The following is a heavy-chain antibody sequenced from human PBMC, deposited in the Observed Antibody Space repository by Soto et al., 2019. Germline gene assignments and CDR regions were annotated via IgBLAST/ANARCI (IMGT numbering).Heavy chain of an antibody. CDR1: GGTFSSYA. CDR2: IIPIFGTA. D-gene: IGHD4-4*01. V-gene: IGHV1-69*13. Sequence: SVKVSCKASGGTFSSYAISWVRQAPGQGLEWMGGIIPIFGTANYAQKFQGRVTITADESTSTAYMELSSLRSEDTAVYYCARSNSTTRYYYYYGMDVRGQGTTVTVSS. J-gene: IGHJ6*02. CDR3: ARSNSTTRYYYYYGMDV.